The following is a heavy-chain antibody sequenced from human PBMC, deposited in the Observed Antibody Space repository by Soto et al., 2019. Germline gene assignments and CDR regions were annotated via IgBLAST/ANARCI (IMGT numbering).Heavy chain of an antibody. Sequence: EVQLVETGGGLIQPGGSLRLSCAASGFTVSSNYMSWVRQAPGKGLEWVSVIYSGGSTYYADSVEGRFTISRDNAKNTLYLQMNSLSAEDTALHYCAREGGRYYDSSGYYYSAEYFQHWGQGTLVTVSS. CDR2: IYSGGST. J-gene: IGHJ1*01. CDR3: AREGGRYYDSSGYYYSAEYFQH. D-gene: IGHD3-22*01. CDR1: GFTVSSNY. V-gene: IGHV3-53*02.